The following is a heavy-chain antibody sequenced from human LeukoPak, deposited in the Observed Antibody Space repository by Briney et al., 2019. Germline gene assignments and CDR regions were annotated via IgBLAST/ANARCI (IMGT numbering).Heavy chain of an antibody. V-gene: IGHV3-30*01. CDR1: GFTFSSYA. Sequence: PGRSLRLSCAASGFTFSSYAMHWVRQAPGKGLEWVAVISYDGSNKYYADSVKGRFTISRDNSKNTLYLQMNSLRAEDTAVYYCARNFAYGDYWGKGTTVTVSS. CDR2: ISYDGSNK. CDR3: ARNFAYGDY. J-gene: IGHJ6*04. D-gene: IGHD4-17*01.